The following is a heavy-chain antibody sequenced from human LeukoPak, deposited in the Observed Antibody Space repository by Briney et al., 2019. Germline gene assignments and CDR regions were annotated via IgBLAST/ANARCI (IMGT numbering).Heavy chain of an antibody. CDR2: INPNSGGT. Sequence: ASVKVSCKASGYTFTGYYMHWVRQAPGQGLEWMGWINPNSGGTNYAQKFQGRVTMTRDTSISTAYMELSRLRSDDTAVYYCARDDDSSGYYQSFAFDIWGQGTMVTVSS. CDR1: GYTFTGYY. CDR3: ARDDDSSGYYQSFAFDI. V-gene: IGHV1-2*02. D-gene: IGHD3-22*01. J-gene: IGHJ3*02.